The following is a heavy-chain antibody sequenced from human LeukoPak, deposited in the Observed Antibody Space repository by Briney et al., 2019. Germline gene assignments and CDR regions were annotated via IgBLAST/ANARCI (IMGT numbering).Heavy chain of an antibody. J-gene: IGHJ4*02. V-gene: IGHV3-53*01. CDR2: LYSDGNT. CDR1: GFTVITND. CDR3: ARGVEPLAANTLAY. Sequence: GGSLRLSCAASGFTVITNDMTWVRQAPGTGLEWVSVLYSDGNTKYADSVQGRFTISRDNSKNTLYLEMNSLSPDDTAVYYCARGVEPLAANTLAYWGQGTQVTVSS. D-gene: IGHD1-14*01.